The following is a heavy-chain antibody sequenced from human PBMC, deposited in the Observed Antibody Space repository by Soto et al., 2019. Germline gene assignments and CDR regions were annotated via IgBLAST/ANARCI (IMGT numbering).Heavy chain of an antibody. V-gene: IGHV1-8*01. CDR2: MNPDSGDT. CDR1: GYPFDSFD. D-gene: IGHD2-15*01. J-gene: IGHJ4*02. Sequence: QVQLGQSGAAVKKPGASVKVSCEASGYPFDSFDINWVRQAAGQGLEWMGWMNPDSGDTAVAQRFQDRILMTRTTSTSTAYMELSRLTPDESAGYFCVRQPGGGATPSDDYWGQGTLVTVSS. CDR3: VRQPGGGATPSDDY.